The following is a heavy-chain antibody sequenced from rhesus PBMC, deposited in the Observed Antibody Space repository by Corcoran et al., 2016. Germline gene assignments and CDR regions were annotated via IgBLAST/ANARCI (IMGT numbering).Heavy chain of an antibody. J-gene: IGHJ4*01. CDR1: GFTAGNSD. CDR3: AKDTGSSWSLSFDY. D-gene: IGHD6-13*01. CDR2: ISSGGSI. Sequence: EVQLVESGGGLVQPGGSLRLSCAAPGFTAGNSDLIWIRQAPGKGLEWVSYISSGGSIYDPDSVKGRFTISRDNAKNTLYLQMSSLRVEDTAVYYCAKDTGSSWSLSFDYWGQGVLVTVSS. V-gene: IGHV3S43*01.